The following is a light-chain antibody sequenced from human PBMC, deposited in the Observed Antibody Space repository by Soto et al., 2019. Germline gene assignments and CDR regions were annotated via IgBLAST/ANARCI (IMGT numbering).Light chain of an antibody. CDR2: AAS. CDR1: QNINSH. V-gene: IGKV1-39*01. CDR3: QQSHITTLFT. J-gene: IGKJ2*01. Sequence: DIQRTQSPSSLSASLGDRVTITCRASQNINSHLNWYQQKPGKAPKVLIYAASRLQSGVPSRFSGSGSGTEFTLTISSLEPEDFATYYCQQSHITTLFTFGKGTKLEIK.